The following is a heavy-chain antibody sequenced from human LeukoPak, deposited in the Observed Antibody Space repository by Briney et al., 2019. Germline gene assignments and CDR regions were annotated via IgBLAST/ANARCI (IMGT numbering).Heavy chain of an antibody. V-gene: IGHV4-34*01. CDR3: AKQQLVRCFDY. D-gene: IGHD6-13*01. Sequence: SETLSLTCAVYGGSFSGYYWSWIRQPPGKGLEWIGEINHSGSTNYNPSLKSRVTISVDTSKNQFSLKLSSVTAADTAVYYCAKQQLVRCFDYWGQGTLVTVSS. CDR2: INHSGST. J-gene: IGHJ4*02. CDR1: GGSFSGYY.